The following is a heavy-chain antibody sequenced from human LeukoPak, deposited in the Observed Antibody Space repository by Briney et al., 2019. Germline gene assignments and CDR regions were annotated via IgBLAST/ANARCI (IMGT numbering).Heavy chain of an antibody. V-gene: IGHV3-48*03. D-gene: IGHD6-19*01. CDR3: ARDKQWLAEPN. CDR2: ISSSGSTI. CDR1: GFTFSSYE. Sequence: GGSLRLSCAASGFTFSSYEMNWVRQAPGNGLDWVSYISSSGSTIYYAGSVEGRFTIYRDNAKNSLYLQMNSLRAEDTAVYYCARDKQWLAEPNWGQGTLVTVSS. J-gene: IGHJ4*02.